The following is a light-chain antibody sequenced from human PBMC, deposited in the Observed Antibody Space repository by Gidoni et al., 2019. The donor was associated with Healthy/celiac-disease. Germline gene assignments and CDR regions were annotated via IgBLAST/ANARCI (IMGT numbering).Light chain of an antibody. CDR3: QQSYSTPPLT. CDR1: QSISSY. Sequence: IQQTQSPSSLSASVGDRVTITCRASQSISSYLNWYQQKPGKAPTLLLYAASSLQSGVPSRFIGSGSGTDFTLTISSLQPEDFVTYYCQQSYSTPPLTFGQGTRLEIK. CDR2: AAS. J-gene: IGKJ5*01. V-gene: IGKV1-39*01.